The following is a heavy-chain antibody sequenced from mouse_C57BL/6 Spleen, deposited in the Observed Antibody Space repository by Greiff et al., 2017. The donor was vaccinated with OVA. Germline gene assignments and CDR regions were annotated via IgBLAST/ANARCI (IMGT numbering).Heavy chain of an antibody. D-gene: IGHD1-1*01. V-gene: IGHV1-82*01. CDR1: GYAFSSYW. CDR2: IYPGDGAT. J-gene: IGHJ4*01. CDR3: ARRYYYGSSWAMDY. Sequence: VQRVESGPELVKPGASVKISCKASGYAFSSYWMTWVKQRPGQGLEWIGRIYPGDGATNYHGKFKGKATLTADKSSSTADMQLSSLTSEDSAVYFCARRYYYGSSWAMDYWGQGTSVTVSS.